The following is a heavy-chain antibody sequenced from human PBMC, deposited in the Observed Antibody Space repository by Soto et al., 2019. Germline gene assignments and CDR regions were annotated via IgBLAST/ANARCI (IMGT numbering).Heavy chain of an antibody. D-gene: IGHD5-18*01. CDR2: IYWDDDE. CDR1: GFSLSTRGVG. CDR3: AHRPRGYSYHFDL. V-gene: IGHV2-5*02. Sequence: QITLKESGPTLVKPTQTLTLTCTFSGFSLSTRGVGVAWIRQPPGKALEWLALIYWDDDEGYSPSLKSRLTITKDNSKNQVVLTMTNMDPVDTATYCCAHRPRGYSYHFDLCGQGTPVTATS. J-gene: IGHJ4*02.